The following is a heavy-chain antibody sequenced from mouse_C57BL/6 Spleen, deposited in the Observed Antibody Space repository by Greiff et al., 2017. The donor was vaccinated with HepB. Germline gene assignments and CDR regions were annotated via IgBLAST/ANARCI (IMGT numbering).Heavy chain of an antibody. CDR1: GYTFTSYW. CDR2: IDPSDSET. Sequence: QVQLQQSGAELVRPGSSVKLSCKASGYTFTSYWMHWVKQRPIQGLEWIGNIDPSDSETHYNQKFKDKATLTVDKSSSTAYMQLSSLTSEDSAVYYCARGDYDYDGYYFDYWGQGTTLTVSS. J-gene: IGHJ2*01. V-gene: IGHV1-52*01. D-gene: IGHD2-4*01. CDR3: ARGDYDYDGYYFDY.